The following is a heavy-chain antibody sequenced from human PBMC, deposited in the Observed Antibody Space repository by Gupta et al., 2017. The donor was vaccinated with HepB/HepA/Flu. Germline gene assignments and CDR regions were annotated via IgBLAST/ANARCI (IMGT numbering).Heavy chain of an antibody. CDR2: IYWDDDT. CDR1: GFSLSTSGLG. CDR3: VNRLEENYCANGVSYSNMGY. V-gene: IGHV2-5*02. D-gene: IGHD2-8*01. J-gene: IGHJ4*02. Sequence: QITLKESGPTLVKPTQTLTLTCTFSGFSLSTSGLGVGWIRQPPGKALEWLALIYWDDDTRYSPSLKSRVTINKDTSKNQVVLKINNMDPGDTATYYCVNRLEENYCANGVSYSNMGYWGQGTLVTVSS.